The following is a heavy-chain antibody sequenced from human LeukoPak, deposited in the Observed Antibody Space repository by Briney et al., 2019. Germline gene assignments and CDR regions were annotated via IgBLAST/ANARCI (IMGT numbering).Heavy chain of an antibody. V-gene: IGHV3-73*01. J-gene: IGHJ4*02. CDR1: GFTFSGSA. D-gene: IGHD4-11*01. CDR3: TTYSIVDY. Sequence: GGSLRLSCAASGFTFSGSAMHWVRQASGKGLEWVGRIRSKANSYATAYAASVKGRFTISRDDSKNAAYLQMNSLKTEDTAVYYCTTYSIVDYWGQGTLVTVSS. CDR2: IRSKANSYAT.